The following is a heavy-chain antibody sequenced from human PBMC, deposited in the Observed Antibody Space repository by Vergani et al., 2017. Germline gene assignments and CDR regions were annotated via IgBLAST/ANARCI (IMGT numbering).Heavy chain of an antibody. V-gene: IGHV3-21*01. CDR3: ATLTPLYSSRGY. J-gene: IGHJ4*02. D-gene: IGHD6-13*01. CDR1: GFTFSSYS. CDR2: ISSSSSYI. Sequence: VQLVESGGGLVKPGGSLRLSCAASGFTFSSYSMNWVRQAPGKGLEWVSSISSSSSYIYSADSVKGRFTISRDNAKNSLYLQMNSLRAEDTAVYYCATLTPLYSSRGYWGQGTLVTVSS.